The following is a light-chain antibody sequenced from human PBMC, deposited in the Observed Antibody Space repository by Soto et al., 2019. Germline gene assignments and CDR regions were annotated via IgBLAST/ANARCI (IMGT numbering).Light chain of an antibody. CDR1: SSDVGGYDY. J-gene: IGLJ1*01. Sequence: QSVLTQPASVSGSPGQSIAISCTGTSSDVGGYDYVSWYQQLPGKAPKLMIYDVNNRPSGASNRFSGSKSGYTASLTISGLQAEDEADYYCSSYTSSRTHVFGTGTKDTVL. CDR3: SSYTSSRTHV. V-gene: IGLV2-14*03. CDR2: DVN.